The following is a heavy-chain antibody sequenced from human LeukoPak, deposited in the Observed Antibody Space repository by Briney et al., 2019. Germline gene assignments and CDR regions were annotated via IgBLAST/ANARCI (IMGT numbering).Heavy chain of an antibody. Sequence: GGSLRLSCGASGFSFSNYAMSWVRQAPGKGLEWVSAISGSGDTSYYADSVKGRFTVSRDNSNNTLYLLMNSLRAEDTAVYYCAKGPDTVATIGGQGTLVTVSS. CDR3: AKGPDTVATI. V-gene: IGHV3-23*01. J-gene: IGHJ4*02. D-gene: IGHD5-12*01. CDR1: GFSFSNYA. CDR2: ISGSGDTS.